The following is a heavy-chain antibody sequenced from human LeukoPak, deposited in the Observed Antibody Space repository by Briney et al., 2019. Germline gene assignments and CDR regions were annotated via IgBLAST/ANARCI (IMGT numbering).Heavy chain of an antibody. CDR2: MNPNSGNT. D-gene: IGHD3-3*01. CDR1: GYTFTSYD. Sequence: ASVKVSCKASGYTFTSYDINWVRRATGQGLEWMGWMNPNSGNTGYAQKLQGRVTMTTDTSTSTAYMELRSLRSDDTAVYYCARAYDFWSGYYRAYFDYWGQGTLVTVSS. J-gene: IGHJ4*02. CDR3: ARAYDFWSGYYRAYFDY. V-gene: IGHV1-8*01.